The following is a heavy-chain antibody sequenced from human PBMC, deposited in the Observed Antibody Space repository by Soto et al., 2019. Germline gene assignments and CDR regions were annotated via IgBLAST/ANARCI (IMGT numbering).Heavy chain of an antibody. Sequence: SETLSLTCTVSGRSISSGGYYWSWIRQHPGKGLDWIGYIYYSGSTYYNPSLKSRVTISVDTSKNQFSLKLSSVTAADTAVYYCARVDAGYCSSTSCYREGYLDLWGPGTLVTVSS. D-gene: IGHD2-2*02. V-gene: IGHV4-31*03. CDR1: GRSISSGGYY. J-gene: IGHJ2*01. CDR2: IYYSGST. CDR3: ARVDAGYCSSTSCYREGYLDL.